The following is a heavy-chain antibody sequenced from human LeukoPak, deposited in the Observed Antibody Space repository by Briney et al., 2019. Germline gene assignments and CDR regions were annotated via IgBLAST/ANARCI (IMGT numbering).Heavy chain of an antibody. CDR1: GFTFYTYA. Sequence: PGGSLRLSCAAAGFTFYTYAMTWVRQAPGKGLEWVSTIIGSGGNTFYADSVKGRFTISRDNSTNTLSLQLTSLRAEDTGIYFCARDGRHPLPRYHRAYWGQGTLVTVPS. J-gene: IGHJ4*02. CDR3: ARDGRHPLPRYHRAY. D-gene: IGHD1-14*01. CDR2: IIGSGGNT. V-gene: IGHV3-23*01.